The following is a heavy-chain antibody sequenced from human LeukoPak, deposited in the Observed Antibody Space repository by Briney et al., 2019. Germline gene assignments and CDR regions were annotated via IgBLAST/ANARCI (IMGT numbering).Heavy chain of an antibody. CDR1: KFTFSSYW. Sequence: PGGSLRLSCAASKFTFSSYWISWVRQAPGKGLEWVANIKQDGSEKYYVDSVKGRFTISRDNAKNSLYLQMNSLRAEDTAVYYCARARLHSYYFDYWGQGTLVTVSS. D-gene: IGHD6-6*01. CDR3: ARARLHSYYFDY. V-gene: IGHV3-7*03. J-gene: IGHJ4*02. CDR2: IKQDGSEK.